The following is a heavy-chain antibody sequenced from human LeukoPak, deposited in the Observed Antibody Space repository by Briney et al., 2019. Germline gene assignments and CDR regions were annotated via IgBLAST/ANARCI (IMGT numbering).Heavy chain of an antibody. CDR1: GDSVSNNSAT. Sequence: SQTLSLTCVISGDSVSNNSATWNWIRQSPSRGLEWLGRTYYRSKWYTDYAVSVKSRITINPDTSKNQFSLRLTSVTAADTAVYYCAKGGDSYKVGNYWGQGTLVTVSS. CDR3: AKGGDSYKVGNY. J-gene: IGHJ4*02. V-gene: IGHV6-1*01. CDR2: TYYRSKWYT. D-gene: IGHD5-24*01.